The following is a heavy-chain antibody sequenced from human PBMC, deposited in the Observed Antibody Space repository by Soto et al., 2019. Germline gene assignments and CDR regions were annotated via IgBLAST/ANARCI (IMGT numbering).Heavy chain of an antibody. D-gene: IGHD4-17*01. CDR2: FHNNGDT. V-gene: IGHV4-59*11. J-gene: IGHJ4*02. CDR3: ARLSATVALDY. CDR1: GASISNHH. Sequence: PSETLSLTCSVSGASISNHHWSWFRQPPGKGLEWIAYFHNNGDTNYNPSLKSRVTISEDTSKNQFSLKMNSVTAADTAVYYCARLSATVALDYWGQGTLVTVPQ.